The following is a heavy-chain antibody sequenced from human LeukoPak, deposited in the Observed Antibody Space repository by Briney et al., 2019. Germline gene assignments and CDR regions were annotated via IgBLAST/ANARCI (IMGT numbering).Heavy chain of an antibody. V-gene: IGHV4-34*01. D-gene: IGHD6-13*01. J-gene: IGHJ6*03. CDR2: INHSGST. CDR3: ARSEAAGTVNYYYYYMDL. Sequence: PSETLSLTCAVYGGSFSGYYWSWVRQPPGKGLEWVGEINHSGSTNYNLSLKSRVTISVNTSKNQFSLKLSSVTAADTAVYYCARSEAAGTVNYYYYYMDLWGKGTTVTISS. CDR1: GGSFSGYY.